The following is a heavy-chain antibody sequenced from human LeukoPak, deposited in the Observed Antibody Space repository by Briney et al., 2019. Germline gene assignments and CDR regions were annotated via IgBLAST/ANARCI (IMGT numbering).Heavy chain of an antibody. J-gene: IGHJ4*02. CDR1: GGSFSGYY. D-gene: IGHD3-10*01. CDR3: ARGAMVRGVIRAYYFDY. Sequence: SETRSLTGAVYGGSFSGYYWSRIRKPPGKGLEWIGEINHSGSTNYNPSLKSRVTISVDTSKNQFSLKLSSVTAADTTVYYCARGAMVRGVIRAYYFDYWGQGTLVTVSS. CDR2: INHSGST. V-gene: IGHV4-34*01.